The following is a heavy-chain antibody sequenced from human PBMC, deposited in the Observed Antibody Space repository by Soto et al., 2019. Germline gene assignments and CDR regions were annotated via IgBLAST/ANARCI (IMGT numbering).Heavy chain of an antibody. J-gene: IGHJ4*02. V-gene: IGHV1-18*01. D-gene: IGHD6-13*01. CDR3: ARVGVGLAAPRVWPY. CDR1: GYTFTSYG. CDR2: INPYNGNT. Sequence: QVQLAQSGAEVKKPGASVKVSCKASGYTFTSYGISWVRQAPGQGLEWMAWINPYNGNTKYAEKFLGRVTVTTDISTATAYMEVRSLTSDDTAVFYCARVGVGLAAPRVWPYWGQGTPVTVSS.